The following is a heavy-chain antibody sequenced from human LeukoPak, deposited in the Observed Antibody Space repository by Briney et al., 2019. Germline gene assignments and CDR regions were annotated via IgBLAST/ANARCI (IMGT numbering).Heavy chain of an antibody. Sequence: SETLSLTCNVSGGSISSYFWTWIRQPAGKGLEWIGRIHASGTTNYNSSLKSRVSMSVDTSKNQLSLKLTSVTAADTAVYFCARDGADVYGRAFDYWGQGTLVSVSS. CDR1: GGSISSYF. CDR2: IHASGTT. V-gene: IGHV4-4*07. D-gene: IGHD3-10*01. J-gene: IGHJ4*02. CDR3: ARDGADVYGRAFDY.